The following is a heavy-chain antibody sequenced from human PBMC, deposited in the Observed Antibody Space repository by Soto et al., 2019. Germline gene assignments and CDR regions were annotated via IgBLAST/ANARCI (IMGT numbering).Heavy chain of an antibody. V-gene: IGHV3-73*02. Sequence: EVQLVESGGGLVQPGGSLKLSCAASGFTFSDSAIHWVRQASGKGLEWVGRIRSKVNTYETIYAASVKGRFTISRDDSMNTAYLQMDSLESEDTAVYYCTRRRDWTAMDPLDYWGQGTLVTVSS. D-gene: IGHD5-18*01. CDR3: TRRRDWTAMDPLDY. CDR1: GFTFSDSA. CDR2: IRSKVNTYET. J-gene: IGHJ4*02.